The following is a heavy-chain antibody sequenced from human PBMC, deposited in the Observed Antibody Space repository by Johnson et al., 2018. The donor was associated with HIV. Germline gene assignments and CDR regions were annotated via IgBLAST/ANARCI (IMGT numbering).Heavy chain of an antibody. CDR1: GFTFSSYA. D-gene: IGHD2-15*01. Sequence: QVQLVESGGGLVQPGGSLRLSCAASGFTFSSYAMHWVRQAPGKGLEWVAVISYDGSNKYYADSVKGRFTISRDNAKNSLYLQMNSLRAEDTALYYCAKDIHMVAPRRAFDIWGQGTMVTVA. J-gene: IGHJ3*02. CDR3: AKDIHMVAPRRAFDI. V-gene: IGHV3-30-3*01. CDR2: ISYDGSNK.